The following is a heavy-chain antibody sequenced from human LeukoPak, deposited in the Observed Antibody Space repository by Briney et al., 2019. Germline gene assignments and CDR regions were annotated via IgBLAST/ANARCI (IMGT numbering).Heavy chain of an antibody. CDR1: GFTFSSYA. Sequence: GGSLRLSCAASGFTFSSYAMSWVRQAPGKGLEWVSAISGSGGSTYYADSVKGRFTISRDNSKNTLYLQMNSLRAEDTAVYYCAKDPSATPYYYYMDVWGKGTTVTISS. V-gene: IGHV3-23*01. CDR3: AKDPSATPYYYYMDV. J-gene: IGHJ6*03. CDR2: ISGSGGST.